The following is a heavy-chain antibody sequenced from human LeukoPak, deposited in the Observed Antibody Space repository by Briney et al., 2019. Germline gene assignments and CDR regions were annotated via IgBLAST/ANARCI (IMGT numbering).Heavy chain of an antibody. J-gene: IGHJ4*02. V-gene: IGHV4-39*01. CDR2: IYYSKNT. Sequence: SETLSLTCTVSGGSISSSSYYWGWIRQPPGKGLEWVGSIYYSKNTYYNPSLKSRVTISADTSKNQFSLTLGSVSATDTAVYYCVSPRGFSYGYFDYWGQGTLVTVSS. D-gene: IGHD5-18*01. CDR3: VSPRGFSYGYFDY. CDR1: GGSISSSSYY.